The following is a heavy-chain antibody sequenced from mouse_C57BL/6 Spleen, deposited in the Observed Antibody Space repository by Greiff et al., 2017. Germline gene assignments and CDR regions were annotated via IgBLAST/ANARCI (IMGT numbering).Heavy chain of an antibody. CDR2: IYPGDGDT. J-gene: IGHJ2*01. CDR1: GYAFSSYW. Sequence: QVQLQQSGAELVKPGASVKISCTASGYAFSSYWMNWVKQRPGKGLEWLGQIYPGDGDTHYNGKFQGKATLTADKSSSTAYMQLSSLTSADSAVDFYARYECSSPNFDYWGQGTTLTVSS. D-gene: IGHD1-1*01. CDR3: ARYECSSPNFDY. V-gene: IGHV1-80*01.